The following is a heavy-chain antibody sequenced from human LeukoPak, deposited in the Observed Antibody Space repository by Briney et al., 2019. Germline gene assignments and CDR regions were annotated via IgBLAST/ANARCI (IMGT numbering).Heavy chain of an antibody. CDR1: GFTFSSYW. D-gene: IGHD6-13*01. V-gene: IGHV3-7*01. CDR2: IKQDGSEK. CDR3: ARVPYSSSGAYYYYMDV. Sequence: GGSLRLSCAASGFTFSSYWMSWVRQAPGKGLEWVANIKQDGSEKYYVDSVKGRFTISRDNAKNSLYLQMNSLRAEDTAVYYCARVPYSSSGAYYYYMDVWGRGTTVTVSS. J-gene: IGHJ6*03.